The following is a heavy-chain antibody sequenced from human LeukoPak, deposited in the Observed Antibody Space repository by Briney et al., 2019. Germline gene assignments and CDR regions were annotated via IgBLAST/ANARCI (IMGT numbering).Heavy chain of an antibody. CDR2: IYHSGTT. D-gene: IGHD6-13*01. J-gene: IGHJ5*02. CDR1: GGSISSGGYY. CDR3: ARDSSSWYDH. V-gene: IGHV4-30-2*01. Sequence: SQTLSLTCTVSGGSISSGGYYYSWIRQPPGKGLEWIGSIYHSGTTYYDPSLKSRVTISVDRSKNQFSLKLSSVTAADTAVYYCARDSSSWYDHWGQGTLVTVSS.